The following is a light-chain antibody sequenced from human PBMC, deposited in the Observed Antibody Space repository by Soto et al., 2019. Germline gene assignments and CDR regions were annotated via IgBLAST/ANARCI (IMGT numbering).Light chain of an antibody. J-gene: IGLJ2*01. CDR3: SSYAGSNLVI. CDR2: EVS. Sequence: QSALTQPPSASGSPGQSVTISCTGTSSDVGGSDYVSWYQQHPGRAPKVLIYEVSTRPSGVPDRFSGSKSDNTASLTVSGLQAEDEADYYCSSYAGSNLVIFGGGTKLTVL. V-gene: IGLV2-8*01. CDR1: SSDVGGSDY.